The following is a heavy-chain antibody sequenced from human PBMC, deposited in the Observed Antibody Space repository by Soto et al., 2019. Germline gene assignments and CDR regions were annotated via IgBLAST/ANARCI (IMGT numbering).Heavy chain of an antibody. Sequence: ASVKVSCKTPGYTFTRYNLHWVRQAPGQRLEWMGWINVGNGNTRYSQKFQGRLTLTRDTPGNTAYLELNSLISEDTAVYYCATPQDYDACLDSWGQGTLVPVSS. CDR1: GYTFTRYN. CDR3: ATPQDYDACLDS. J-gene: IGHJ4*02. D-gene: IGHD3-22*01. CDR2: INVGNGNT. V-gene: IGHV1-3*01.